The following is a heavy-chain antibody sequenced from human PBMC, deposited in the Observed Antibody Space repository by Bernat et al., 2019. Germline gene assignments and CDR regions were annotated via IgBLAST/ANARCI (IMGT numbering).Heavy chain of an antibody. Sequence: EVQLVESGGGLVQPGGSLRLTCAVSGFSVSDNYMNWVRQGPGKGLEWVSLISSGGSPDYADSVKYRFTISRDNPRNTLYLQLNSLRDEDTAVYYCAGDDGSGGPFDYWGPGTLVTVSS. D-gene: IGHD3-10*01. J-gene: IGHJ4*02. CDR2: ISSGGSP. CDR3: AGDDGSGGPFDY. V-gene: IGHV3-66*01. CDR1: GFSVSDNY.